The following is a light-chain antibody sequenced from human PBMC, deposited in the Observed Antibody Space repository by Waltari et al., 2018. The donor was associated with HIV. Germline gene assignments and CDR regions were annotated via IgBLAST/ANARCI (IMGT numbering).Light chain of an antibody. Sequence: QSALTQPASVAGSPGQAITISCTGTSSDVGGYNFASWYQQHPGKAPKLMIYEGSKRPSGVSNRFSDSKSGNTASLTISGLQAEDEADYYCCSYTSSNTYVFGTGTEVSVL. V-gene: IGLV2-23*01. CDR2: EGS. CDR1: SSDVGGYNF. J-gene: IGLJ1*01. CDR3: CSYTSSNTYV.